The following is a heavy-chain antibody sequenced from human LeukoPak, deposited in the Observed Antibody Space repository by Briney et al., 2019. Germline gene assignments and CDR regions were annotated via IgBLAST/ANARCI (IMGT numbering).Heavy chain of an antibody. CDR3: AGYLRSTITS. Sequence: PSETLSLTCAVYGGSFSGYYWSWIRQPPGKGLEWIGEINHSGSTNYNPSLKSRVTISVDTSKNQFSLKLSSVTAADTAVYYCAGYLRSTITSWGQGTLVTVSS. CDR1: GGSFSGYY. J-gene: IGHJ5*02. D-gene: IGHD2/OR15-2a*01. CDR2: INHSGST. V-gene: IGHV4-34*01.